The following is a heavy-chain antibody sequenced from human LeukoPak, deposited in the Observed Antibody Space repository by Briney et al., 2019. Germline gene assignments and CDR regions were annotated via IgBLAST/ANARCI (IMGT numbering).Heavy chain of an antibody. CDR2: INPNSGGT. V-gene: IGHV1-2*02. D-gene: IGHD4-17*01. CDR3: ARADYGDYRLDY. Sequence: ASVKVSRKASGYTFTGYYMHWVRQAPGEGLEWMGWINPNSGGTNYAQKFQGRVTMTRDTSISTAYMELSRLRSDDTAVYYCARADYGDYRLDYWGQGTVVTVSS. CDR1: GYTFTGYY. J-gene: IGHJ4*02.